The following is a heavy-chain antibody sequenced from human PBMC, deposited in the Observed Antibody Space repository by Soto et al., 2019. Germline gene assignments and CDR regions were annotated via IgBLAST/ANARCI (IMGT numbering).Heavy chain of an antibody. J-gene: IGHJ5*02. D-gene: IGHD3-3*01. CDR2: IYTSGST. V-gene: IGHV4-4*07. Sequence: QVQLQESGPGLVKPSETLSLTCTVSGGSISSYYWSWIRQPAGKGLEWIGRIYTSGSTNYNPSLKSRVTMSVDTSKNQFSLKLSSVTAADTAVYYCARDRRVRFLEWLFAFDPWGQGTLVTVSS. CDR1: GGSISSYY. CDR3: ARDRRVRFLEWLFAFDP.